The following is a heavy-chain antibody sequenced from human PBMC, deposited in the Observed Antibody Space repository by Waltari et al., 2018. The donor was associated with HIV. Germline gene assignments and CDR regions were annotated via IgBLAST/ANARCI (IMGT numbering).Heavy chain of an antibody. CDR2: IVSDGST. CDR1: GITVSSNY. CDR3: ARARTYYDFWSGNYSPDYFDY. D-gene: IGHD3-3*01. Sequence: EVQLVESGGGLIQPGGSLRLSRAASGITVSSNYITWVRQAPGKGLEWVAVIVSDGSTDDSDSVKFRITISRDNSKNTLYLRMNSVRATDTAVYYCARARTYYDFWSGNYSPDYFDYWGQGTLITVSS. V-gene: IGHV3-53*01. J-gene: IGHJ4*02.